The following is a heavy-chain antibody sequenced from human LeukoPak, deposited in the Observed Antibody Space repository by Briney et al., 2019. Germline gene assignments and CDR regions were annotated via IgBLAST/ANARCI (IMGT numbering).Heavy chain of an antibody. Sequence: TSETLSLTCTVSGGSISSSSYYWGWIRQPPGKGLEWIGSIYYSGSTYYNPSLKSRVTISVDTSKNQFFLKLSSVTAADTAVYYCARDLRPRHCTTNCYTFDYWGQGTLVTVSS. CDR3: ARDLRPRHCTTNCYTFDY. V-gene: IGHV4-39*02. CDR2: IYYSGST. CDR1: GGSISSSSYY. J-gene: IGHJ4*02. D-gene: IGHD2-8*01.